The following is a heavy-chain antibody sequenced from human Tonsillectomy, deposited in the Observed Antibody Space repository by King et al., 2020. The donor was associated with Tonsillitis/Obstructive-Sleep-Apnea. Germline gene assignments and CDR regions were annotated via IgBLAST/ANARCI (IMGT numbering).Heavy chain of an antibody. V-gene: IGHV6-1*01. CDR2: TYYKSKWYN. J-gene: IGHJ3*01. CDR3: ARGDPPPDDAFDV. Sequence: VQLQQSGPGLVKPSQTLSLTCAISGDSVSSNRAAWTWIRQSPSRGLEWLGRTYYKSKWYNDYAESVESRITITPDTAKNQFSLQLNSVTPEDTAIYYCARGDPPPDDAFDVWGQGTMVTVSS. CDR1: GDSVSSNRAA.